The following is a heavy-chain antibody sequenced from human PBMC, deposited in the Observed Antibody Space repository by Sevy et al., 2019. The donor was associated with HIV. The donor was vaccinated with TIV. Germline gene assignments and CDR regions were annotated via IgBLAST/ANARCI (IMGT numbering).Heavy chain of an antibody. J-gene: IGHJ4*02. CDR2: IKQDGSEK. CDR3: ARDYS. CDR1: GFTFSNAW. Sequence: GGSLRLSCAASGFTFSNAWMNWVRQAPGKGLEWVATIKQDGSEKYYVDSVKGRFTISRDNVKNSVHLQMSSLRVEDTAMYYCARDYSWGQGTQVTVSS. V-gene: IGHV3-7*01.